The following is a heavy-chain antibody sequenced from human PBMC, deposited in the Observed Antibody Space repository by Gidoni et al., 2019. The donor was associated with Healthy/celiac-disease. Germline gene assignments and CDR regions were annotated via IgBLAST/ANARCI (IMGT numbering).Heavy chain of an antibody. CDR3: ARDRGIAARQSYYYYGMDV. Sequence: QVQLVQSGAEVKKPGASVKVSCKAPGYTFTSYGISWVRQAPGQGLEWMGWISAYNGNTNYAQKLQGRVTMTTDTSTSTAYMELRSLRSDDTAVYYCARDRGIAARQSYYYYGMDVWGQGTTVTVSS. V-gene: IGHV1-18*01. D-gene: IGHD6-6*01. CDR2: ISAYNGNT. CDR1: GYTFTSYG. J-gene: IGHJ6*02.